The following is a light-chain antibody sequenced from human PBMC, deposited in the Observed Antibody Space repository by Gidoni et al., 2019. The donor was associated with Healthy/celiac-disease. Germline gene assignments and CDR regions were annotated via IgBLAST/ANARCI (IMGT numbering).Light chain of an antibody. J-gene: IGLJ3*02. Sequence: YELPQQPPVSVSPGQTASITCSGDKLGDKYACWYQQKPGQSPVLVIYQDSKRPSGIPERFSGSNSGNTATLTISGTQAMDEADYYCQAWDSSTKVFGGGTKLTVL. CDR1: KLGDKY. CDR3: QAWDSSTKV. V-gene: IGLV3-1*01. CDR2: QDS.